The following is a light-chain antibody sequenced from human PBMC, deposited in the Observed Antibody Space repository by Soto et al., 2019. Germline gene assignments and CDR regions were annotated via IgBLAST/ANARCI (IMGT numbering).Light chain of an antibody. CDR3: QQYGSSPQT. Sequence: ENVLTQSPDTLSLSAGERATLSCRASQSVSSSYLAWYQQKPGQAPRLLIYGASNRATGIPDRFSGSGSGTDFTLTISRLEPEDFAVYYCQQYGSSPQTVGQGTKVEIK. CDR2: GAS. CDR1: QSVSSSY. J-gene: IGKJ1*01. V-gene: IGKV3-20*01.